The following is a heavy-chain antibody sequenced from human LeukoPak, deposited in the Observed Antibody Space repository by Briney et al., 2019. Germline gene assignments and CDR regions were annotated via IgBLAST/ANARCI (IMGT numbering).Heavy chain of an antibody. CDR3: AKGSSGYFADL. D-gene: IGHD3-22*01. J-gene: IGHJ5*02. Sequence: GGSLRLSCVASGFTFNNYGLIWVRQAPGKGLEWVSAISNDGGGTTYAASVNGRFTISRDNSKNTLFLQMNSLRAEDTALYYCAKGSSGYFADLWGQGTLVTVSS. CDR2: ISNDGGGT. V-gene: IGHV3-23*01. CDR1: GFTFNNYG.